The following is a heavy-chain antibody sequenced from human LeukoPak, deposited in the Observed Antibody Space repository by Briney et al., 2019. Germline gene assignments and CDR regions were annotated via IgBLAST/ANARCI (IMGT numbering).Heavy chain of an antibody. CDR1: GFTLSSYA. J-gene: IGHJ5*02. CDR2: ISYDGSNK. CDR3: AREGYSSSWYFSSGFDP. Sequence: GGSLRLTCAASGFTLSSYAMHWVRQAPGKGLEWVAVISYDGSNKYYADSVKGRFTISRDNSKNTLYLQMNSLRAEDTAVYYCAREGYSSSWYFSSGFDPWGQGTLVTVSS. V-gene: IGHV3-30*04. D-gene: IGHD6-13*01.